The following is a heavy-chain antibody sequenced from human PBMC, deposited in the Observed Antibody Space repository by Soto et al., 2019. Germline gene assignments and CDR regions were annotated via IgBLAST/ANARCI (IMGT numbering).Heavy chain of an antibody. CDR2: INPASQLT. Sequence: QVQLLQAGTEVKRPGSSVKVSCKTAGVSFTSDGFAWVRQAPGRGLEWVGKINPASQLTNYEQSLQGRVTITADTSTRRTYMELRGLTSEDTAFYFCARMRLARLDHWGQGTLVTVSS. CDR3: ARMRLARLDH. V-gene: IGHV1-69*09. D-gene: IGHD2-21*01. CDR1: GVSFTSDG. J-gene: IGHJ4*02.